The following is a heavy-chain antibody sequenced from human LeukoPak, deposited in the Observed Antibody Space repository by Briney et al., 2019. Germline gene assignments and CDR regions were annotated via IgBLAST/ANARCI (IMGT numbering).Heavy chain of an antibody. D-gene: IGHD3-10*01. CDR2: ITGSGGST. CDR3: AREVFDFDY. Sequence: GGSLRLSCAASGFTFSSYAITWVRQAPGQGLEWVSEITGSGGSTYYADTLKGRFTITRDNSKNTLYLQMNSLRAEDTAVYYCAREVFDFDYWGQGALVTVSS. CDR1: GFTFSSYA. J-gene: IGHJ4*02. V-gene: IGHV3-23*01.